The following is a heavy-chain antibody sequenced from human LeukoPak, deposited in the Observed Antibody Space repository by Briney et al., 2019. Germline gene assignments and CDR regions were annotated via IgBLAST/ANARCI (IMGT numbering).Heavy chain of an antibody. D-gene: IGHD4-17*01. V-gene: IGHV4-39*01. CDR1: GGSISSSSYY. CDR2: IYYSGST. Sequence: SGTLSLTCTVSGGSISSSSYYWGWIRQPPGKGLEWIGSIYYSGSTYYNPSLKSRVPISVDTSKNQFSLKLSSVTAADTAVYYCARHAVTHYYFDYWGQGALVSVSS. CDR3: ARHAVTHYYFDY. J-gene: IGHJ4*02.